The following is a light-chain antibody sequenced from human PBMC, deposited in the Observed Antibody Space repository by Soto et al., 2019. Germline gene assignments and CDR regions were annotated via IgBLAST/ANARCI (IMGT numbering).Light chain of an antibody. V-gene: IGLV2-14*01. CDR2: EVS. CDR1: SSDVGGYRY. J-gene: IGLJ1*01. CDR3: NSYSSTDTPYV. Sequence: QSALAQPASVSGSPGQSITISCTGSSSDVGGYRYVSWFQQHPGKAPKVIIYEVSNRPSGVSNRFSGSKSGNTASLTISGLQAEDEADYYCNSYSSTDTPYVFGTGTKLTVL.